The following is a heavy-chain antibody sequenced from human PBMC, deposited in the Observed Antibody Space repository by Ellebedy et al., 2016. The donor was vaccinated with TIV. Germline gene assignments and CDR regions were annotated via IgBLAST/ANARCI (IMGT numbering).Heavy chain of an antibody. CDR3: TKYYYDGSGLV. J-gene: IGHJ4*02. CDR1: GGSFSGYY. D-gene: IGHD3-22*01. Sequence: SETLSLTCGVSGGSFSGYYWHWIRQPPGKGLEWIGESSPGGTTTYYPSLKGRVTISIDTSQSHFSLRLTYVTAADTATYYCTKYYYDGSGLVWGQGTLATVSS. V-gene: IGHV4-34*07. CDR2: SSPGGTT.